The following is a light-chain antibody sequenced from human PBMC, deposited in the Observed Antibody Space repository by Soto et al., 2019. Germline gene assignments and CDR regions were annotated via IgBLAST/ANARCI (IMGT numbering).Light chain of an antibody. J-gene: IGLJ1*01. CDR3: CSSGGSPTYV. CDR2: EVN. CDR1: SSNVGSYKL. Sequence: QSVLTQPASVSGSPGQSITISCTGTSSNVGSYKLVSWYQQHPGKAPKLMIFEVNKRPSGVSNRFSGSKSGNTASLTISGLKVEEEADDYCCSSGGSPTYVFGTGTKLTVL. V-gene: IGLV2-23*02.